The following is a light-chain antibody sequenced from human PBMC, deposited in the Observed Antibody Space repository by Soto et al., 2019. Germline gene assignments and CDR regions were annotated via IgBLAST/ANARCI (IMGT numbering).Light chain of an antibody. V-gene: IGKV1-39*01. CDR1: QSIRSY. Sequence: DIQLTQSPFSLSSSVGDKVTITCRSSQSIRSYLNWVQQKPGKPPKLXXYDASSLQTGVPSRFSGSGSGTDFSLTISSLQPEDFATYYGQQSYSTHPWTFGQGTKVDIK. J-gene: IGKJ1*01. CDR2: DAS. CDR3: QQSYSTHPWT.